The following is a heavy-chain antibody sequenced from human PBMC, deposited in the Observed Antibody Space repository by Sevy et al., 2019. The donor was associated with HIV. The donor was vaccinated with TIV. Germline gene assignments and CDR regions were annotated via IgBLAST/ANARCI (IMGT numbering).Heavy chain of an antibody. CDR2: INHSGST. Sequence: SETLSLTCAVYGGSFSGYYWSWIRQPPGKGLEWIGEINHSGSTNYNPSLKSRVTISVDTSKNQFSLKLSSVTAADTAVYYCARVGVYSGYDCGVDYWGQGTLVTVSS. D-gene: IGHD5-12*01. CDR1: GGSFSGYY. J-gene: IGHJ4*02. CDR3: ARVGVYSGYDCGVDY. V-gene: IGHV4-34*01.